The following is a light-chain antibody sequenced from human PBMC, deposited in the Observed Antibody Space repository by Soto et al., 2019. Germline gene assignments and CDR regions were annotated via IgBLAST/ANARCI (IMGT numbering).Light chain of an antibody. CDR3: CSYAGIYHLL. V-gene: IGLV2-14*01. J-gene: IGLJ2*01. Sequence: QSVLTQPASVSGSPGQSITISCTGTSSDVGGYNYVSWYQQHPGKAPKLMIYEVSNRPSGVSNRFSGSKSGNTASLTISGLQAEDEADYYCCSYAGIYHLLFGGGTKVTVL. CDR1: SSDVGGYNY. CDR2: EVS.